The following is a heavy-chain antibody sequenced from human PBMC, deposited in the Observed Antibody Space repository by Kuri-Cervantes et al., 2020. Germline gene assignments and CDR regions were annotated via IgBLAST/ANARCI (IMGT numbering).Heavy chain of an antibody. CDR3: ARGDYDFWSGYPSGACDI. D-gene: IGHD3-3*01. CDR2: IYYSGST. V-gene: IGHV4-39*07. Sequence: SETLSLTCTVSGGSFSSGSYYWSWIRLPPGKGLEWIGSIYYSGSTYYNPSLTSRVTISVDTSKNQFSLKLSFVTAADTAVYYCARGDYDFWSGYPSGACDIWGQGTMVTVSS. J-gene: IGHJ3*02. CDR1: GGSFSSGSYY.